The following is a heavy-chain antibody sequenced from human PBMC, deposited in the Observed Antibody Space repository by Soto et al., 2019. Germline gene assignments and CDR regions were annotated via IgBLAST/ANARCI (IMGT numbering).Heavy chain of an antibody. CDR1: GFTFRTYG. D-gene: IGHD6-13*01. Sequence: LRLSCAASGFTFRTYGMNWVRRAPGGGLEWVASISSSGSFIYYADSVKGRFTISRDDAEKSLYLQMNSLRAEDTALYYCAREPQGIAAALDYWGQGTLVTVSS. J-gene: IGHJ4*02. CDR3: AREPQGIAAALDY. V-gene: IGHV3-21*01. CDR2: ISSSGSFI.